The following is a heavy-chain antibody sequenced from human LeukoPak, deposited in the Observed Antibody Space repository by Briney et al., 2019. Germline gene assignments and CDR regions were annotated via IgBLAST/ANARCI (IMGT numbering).Heavy chain of an antibody. CDR1: GGSISSYY. J-gene: IGHJ5*02. D-gene: IGHD2-8*01. CDR2: IYYSGST. CDR3: AREPQYCTNGVCYSVGP. Sequence: SETLSLTCTVSGGSISSYYWSWIRQPPGKGLEWIGYIYYSGSTNYNPSLKSRVTISVDTSKNQFSLKLSSVTAAVTAVYYCAREPQYCTNGVCYSVGPWGQGTLVTVSS. V-gene: IGHV4-59*01.